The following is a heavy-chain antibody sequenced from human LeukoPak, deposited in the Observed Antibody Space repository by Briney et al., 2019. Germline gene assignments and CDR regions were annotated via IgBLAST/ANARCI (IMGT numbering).Heavy chain of an antibody. CDR1: GGSISSSSYY. Sequence: SETLSLTCTVSGGSISSSSYYWGWIRQPPGKGLEWIGYIYYSGSTNYNPSLKSRVTISVDTSKNQFSLKLSSVTAADTAVYYCARGQGLRFLEWFLDYWGQGTLVTVSS. J-gene: IGHJ4*02. D-gene: IGHD3-3*01. CDR3: ARGQGLRFLEWFLDY. CDR2: IYYSGST. V-gene: IGHV4-61*05.